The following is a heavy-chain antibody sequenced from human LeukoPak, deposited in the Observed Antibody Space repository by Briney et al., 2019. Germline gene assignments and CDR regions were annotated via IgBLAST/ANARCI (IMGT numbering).Heavy chain of an antibody. CDR3: ARGRVYDYVWGSYRPPLYYFDY. Sequence: PSETLSLTCAVYGGSFSGYYWSWIRRPPGKGLEWIGEINHSGSTNYNPSLKSRVTISVDTSKNQFSLKLSSVTAADTAVYYCARGRVYDYVWGSYRPPLYYFDYWGQGTLVTVSS. D-gene: IGHD3-16*02. J-gene: IGHJ4*02. V-gene: IGHV4-34*01. CDR2: INHSGST. CDR1: GGSFSGYY.